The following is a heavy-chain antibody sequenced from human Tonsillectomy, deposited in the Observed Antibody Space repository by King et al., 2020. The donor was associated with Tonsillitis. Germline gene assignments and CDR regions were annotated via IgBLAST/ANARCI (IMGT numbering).Heavy chain of an antibody. Sequence: VQLVESGGGLVQPGGSLRLSCAASGFTFSSYAMSWVRQAPGKGLELVSGIRGRDDSTDYAESVKGRFTISRDNARNTLYLQMNSLRAEDTAVYYCAKDGLTTVTTYLDYWGQGTLVTVSS. CDR3: AKDGLTTVTTYLDY. D-gene: IGHD4-17*01. CDR2: IRGRDDST. V-gene: IGHV3-23*04. J-gene: IGHJ4*02. CDR1: GFTFSSYA.